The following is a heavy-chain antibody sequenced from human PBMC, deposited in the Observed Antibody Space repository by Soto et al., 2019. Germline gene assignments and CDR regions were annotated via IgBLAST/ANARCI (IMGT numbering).Heavy chain of an antibody. CDR3: ASPYYYGSGSYSPY. V-gene: IGHV1-3*01. Sequence: QVQLVQSGAEVKKPGASVKVSCKASGYTFTSYAMHWVRQAPGQRLEWMGWINAGNGNTKYSQKFQGRVTITRDTSASKAYRERSSLRSEDTAVYYCASPYYYGSGSYSPYWGQGTLFPVSS. J-gene: IGHJ4*02. CDR1: GYTFTSYA. D-gene: IGHD3-10*01. CDR2: INAGNGNT.